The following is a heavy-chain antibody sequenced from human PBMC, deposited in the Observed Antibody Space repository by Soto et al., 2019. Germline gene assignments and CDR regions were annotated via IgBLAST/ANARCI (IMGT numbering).Heavy chain of an antibody. Sequence: EVQLVESGGGLVQPGRSLRLSCAASGFTFDNYAMHWVRQAPRKGLEWVLSISWNSGNTDYAGSVTGRFIISRDSAKNSLYLQMNSLRAEDTGLYYCARSPQYCSSTNCRAYVEYWGQGTLVTVSS. V-gene: IGHV3-9*01. CDR2: ISWNSGNT. CDR1: GFTFDNYA. J-gene: IGHJ4*02. CDR3: ARSPQYCSSTNCRAYVEY. D-gene: IGHD2-2*01.